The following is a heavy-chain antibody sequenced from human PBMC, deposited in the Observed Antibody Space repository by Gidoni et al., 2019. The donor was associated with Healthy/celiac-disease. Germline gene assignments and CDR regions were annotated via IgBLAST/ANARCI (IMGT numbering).Heavy chain of an antibody. D-gene: IGHD5-12*01. J-gene: IGHJ4*02. CDR2: MFSNEEK. CDR3: ERIDGDGYNFVY. Sequence: QLTLQESGPVLVKPTETLPLTCTVSGFSLSNARMGVSWIRQPPGKALAWLAHMFSNEEKSSSTSLKSRLTISKDTSKSQVVLTMTNMDPVDTATYYCERIDGDGYNFVYWGQGTLVTVSS. V-gene: IGHV2-26*01. CDR1: GFSLSNARMG.